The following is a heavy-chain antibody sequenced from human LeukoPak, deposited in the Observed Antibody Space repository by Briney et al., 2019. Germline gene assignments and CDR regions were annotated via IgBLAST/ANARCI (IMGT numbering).Heavy chain of an antibody. D-gene: IGHD4-23*01. CDR2: IYSGGST. CDR1: GFTFDDYG. V-gene: IGHV3-53*01. CDR3: ARRAGGYSHPYDY. Sequence: GGSLRLSCAASGFTFDDYGMSWVRQAPGKGLEWVSLIYSGGSTYYADSVKGRFTISRDNSKNTLYLQMNSLRAEDTAVYYCARRAGGYSHPYDYWGRGTLVTVSS. J-gene: IGHJ4*02.